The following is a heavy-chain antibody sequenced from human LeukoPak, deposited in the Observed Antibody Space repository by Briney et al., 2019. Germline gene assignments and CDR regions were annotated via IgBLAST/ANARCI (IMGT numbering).Heavy chain of an antibody. V-gene: IGHV3-48*03. CDR3: ARVRKDYYYYYMDV. CDR2: ISSSGSTT. Sequence: GGSLRLSCAASGFTFSSYEMNWVRQAPGKGLEWVSYISSSGSTTYYADSVKGRFTISRDNSKNTLYLQMNSLRAVDTAVYYCARVRKDYYYYYMDVWGKGTTVTVSS. J-gene: IGHJ6*03. CDR1: GFTFSSYE.